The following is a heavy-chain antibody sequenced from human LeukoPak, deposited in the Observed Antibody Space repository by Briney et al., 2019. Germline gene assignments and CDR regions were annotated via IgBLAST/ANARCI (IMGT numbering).Heavy chain of an antibody. D-gene: IGHD3-3*01. CDR3: AKEGIFGGDYYYYMDV. CDR2: ISGSGSGT. J-gene: IGHJ6*03. V-gene: IGHV3-23*01. Sequence: GGSLRLSCAASGFAFSNYAMSWVRQAPGKGLEWVSGISGSGSGTYYSDSVRGRFTISRDNSKNTLYLQMNSLRAEDTAVYYCAKEGIFGGDYYYYMDVWGKGTTVTVSS. CDR1: GFAFSNYA.